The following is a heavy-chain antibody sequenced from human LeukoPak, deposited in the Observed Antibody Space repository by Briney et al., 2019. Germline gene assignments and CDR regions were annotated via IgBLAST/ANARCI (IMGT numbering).Heavy chain of an antibody. D-gene: IGHD3-10*01. CDR2: IYSSGNT. V-gene: IGHV4-59*13. CDR1: RGSISSYY. J-gene: IGHJ4*02. CDR3: AKDAFDSGTYSPYFHY. Sequence: SETLSLTCNVSRGSISSYYWSWIRPPPRKGLEWIGYIYSSGNTNYNPSLKSRVTISIDTSKNQFSLKLSSVTAADTAIYYCAKDAFDSGTYSPYFHYWGQGTLVTVPS.